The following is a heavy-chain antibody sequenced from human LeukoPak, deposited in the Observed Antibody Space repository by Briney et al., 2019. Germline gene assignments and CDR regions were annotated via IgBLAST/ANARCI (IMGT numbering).Heavy chain of an antibody. CDR2: ISSSSSYI. D-gene: IGHD3-10*01. Sequence: GRSLRLSCAASGFTFSSYSMNWVRQAPGKGLEWVSSISSSSSYIYYADSVKGRFTISRDNAKSSLYLQMNSLRAEDTAVYYCARSGRGVDSFYFYMDVRGKGTTVTVSS. V-gene: IGHV3-21*01. CDR1: GFTFSSYS. CDR3: ARSGRGVDSFYFYMDV. J-gene: IGHJ6*03.